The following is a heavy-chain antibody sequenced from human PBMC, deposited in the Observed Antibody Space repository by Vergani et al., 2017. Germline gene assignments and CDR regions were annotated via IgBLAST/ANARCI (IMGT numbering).Heavy chain of an antibody. V-gene: IGHV4-59*01. CDR3: ARESGGYFDL. J-gene: IGHJ2*01. D-gene: IGHD3-10*01. CDR2: IYSSGRT. Sequence: QVQLQESGPGLVKPSETLSLTCTVSGGSISSYYWSWIRPPPGKGLKWIGYIYSSGRTNYIPSLKSRVTISVDTSKNQFSLKLSAVTAADTAVYYCARESGGYFDLWGRGTLVTVSS. CDR1: GGSISSYY.